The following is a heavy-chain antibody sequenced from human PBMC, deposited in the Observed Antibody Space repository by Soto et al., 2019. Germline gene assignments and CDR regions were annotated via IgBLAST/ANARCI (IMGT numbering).Heavy chain of an antibody. J-gene: IGHJ3*02. Sequence: QVQLVQSGAEVKKPGSSVKVSCKASGGTFSSYAISWVRQAPGQGLEWMGGIIPIFGTANYAQKFQGRVTITADESTCTAYMELSSLRSEDTAVYYCAREENPDVVVVGAFDIWGQGKMVTVSS. CDR3: AREENPDVVVVGAFDI. V-gene: IGHV1-69*01. CDR2: IIPIFGTA. D-gene: IGHD2-15*01. CDR1: GGTFSSYA.